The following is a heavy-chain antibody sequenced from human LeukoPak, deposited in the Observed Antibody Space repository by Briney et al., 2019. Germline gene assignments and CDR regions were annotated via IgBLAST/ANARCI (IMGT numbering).Heavy chain of an antibody. CDR2: ISESGDST. Sequence: GGSLRLSCVVSGFTFKNCAMSWVRQAPGKGLEWVSTISESGDSTYYADPVKGRFAISRDNSKNTLYLQVNSLRADDTAVYYCAKVIGLVDPFDYWGQGTLVTVSS. V-gene: IGHV3-23*01. CDR3: AKVIGLVDPFDY. CDR1: GFTFKNCA. J-gene: IGHJ4*02. D-gene: IGHD3-22*01.